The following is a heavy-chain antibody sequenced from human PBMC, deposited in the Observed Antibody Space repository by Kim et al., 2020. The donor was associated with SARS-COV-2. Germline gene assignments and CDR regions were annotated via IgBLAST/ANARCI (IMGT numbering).Heavy chain of an antibody. J-gene: IGHJ6*02. D-gene: IGHD2-15*01. CDR3: ARDGCSGGSCYSYGTPYGMDV. CDR1: GGSISSGDYY. Sequence: SETLSLTCTVSGGSISSGDYYWSWIRQPPGKGLEWIGYIYYSGSTYYNPSLKSRVTISVDTSKNQFSLKLSSVTAADTAVYYCARDGCSGGSCYSYGTPYGMDVWGQGTTVTVSS. V-gene: IGHV4-30-4*01. CDR2: IYYSGST.